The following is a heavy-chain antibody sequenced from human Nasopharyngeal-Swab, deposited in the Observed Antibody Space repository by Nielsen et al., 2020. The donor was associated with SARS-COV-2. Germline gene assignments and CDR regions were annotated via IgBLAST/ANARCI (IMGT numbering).Heavy chain of an antibody. Sequence: SETLSLTCAVYGGSFSGYYWSWFRQPPGKGLVWIGEINHSGSTNYNPSLKSRVTISVDTSKNQFSLKLSSVTAADTAVYYCARGRGVLRFLEWLKTDIYYYYMDVWGKGTTVTVSS. CDR1: GGSFSGYY. V-gene: IGHV4-34*01. CDR3: ARGRGVLRFLEWLKTDIYYYYMDV. D-gene: IGHD3-3*01. J-gene: IGHJ6*03. CDR2: INHSGST.